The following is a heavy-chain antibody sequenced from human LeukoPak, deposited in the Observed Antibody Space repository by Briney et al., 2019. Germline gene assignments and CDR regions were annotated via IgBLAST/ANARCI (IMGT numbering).Heavy chain of an antibody. V-gene: IGHV4-61*02. CDR1: GGSISSGSYY. CDR2: IYTSGST. Sequence: SETLSLTCNVSGGSISSGSYYWSWIRQPAGKGLEWIGRIYTSGSTNYNPSLKSRVTISVDTSKNQFSLKLRSVTALEAAVYYFARVSCDFWSGYYTGGGRSYYYGMDVWGQGTTVTVSS. J-gene: IGHJ6*02. CDR3: ARVSCDFWSGYYTGGGRSYYYGMDV. D-gene: IGHD3-3*01.